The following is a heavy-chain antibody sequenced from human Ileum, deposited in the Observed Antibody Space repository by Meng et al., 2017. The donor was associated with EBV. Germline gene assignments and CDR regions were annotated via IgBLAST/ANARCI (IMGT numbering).Heavy chain of an antibody. J-gene: IGHJ4*02. CDR1: GGTICSGGHS. CDR2: IQHSGST. V-gene: IGHV4-30-2*01. Sequence: QPTLQVSGPGLVTPSQTLSLTCAVSGGTICSGGHSWSWIRQPPGKGLEWIGDIQHSGSTYYNPSLKSRVTISVDRSRNQFSLKLSSVTAADTAVYYCARAHPVVYFFDYWGQGTLVTVSS. CDR3: ARAHPVVYFFDY. D-gene: IGHD4-23*01.